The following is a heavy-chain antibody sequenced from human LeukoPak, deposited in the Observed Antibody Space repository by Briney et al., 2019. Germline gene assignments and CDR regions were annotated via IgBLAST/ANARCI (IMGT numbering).Heavy chain of an antibody. Sequence: SCKASGGTFSSYGMHWVRQAPGKGLEWVAVIWYDGSNKYYADSVKGRFTISRDNSKNTLYLQMNSLRAEDTAVYYCARDPRSFGGVIDYWGQGTLVTVSS. D-gene: IGHD3-16*01. CDR1: GGTFSSYG. V-gene: IGHV3-33*01. CDR2: IWYDGSNK. J-gene: IGHJ4*02. CDR3: ARDPRSFGGVIDY.